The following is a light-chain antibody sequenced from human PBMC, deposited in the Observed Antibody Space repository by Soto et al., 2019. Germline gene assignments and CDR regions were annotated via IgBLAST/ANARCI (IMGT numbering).Light chain of an antibody. CDR1: QSISSW. CDR3: QQYNSYSNT. J-gene: IGKJ2*01. V-gene: IGKV1-5*01. CDR2: DAS. Sequence: DIQMTQSPSTLSASVGDRVTITCRASQSISSWLAWYQQKPGKAPKLLIYDASSLESGVTSRFSGSGSVTEFTLTISSLQPDDFATYCCQQYNSYSNTFGQGTKLEIK.